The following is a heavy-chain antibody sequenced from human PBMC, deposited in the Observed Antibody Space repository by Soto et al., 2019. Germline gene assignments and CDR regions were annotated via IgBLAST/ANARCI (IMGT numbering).Heavy chain of an antibody. Sequence: ASVKVSCKASGYTFTSYYIHWVRQAPGQGLEWMGIFNPTGDTASYAQKLQGRVTMTRDTSTGTAYMELGSLRSEDTAVYYCARGGRIVDTGIGYYYYHAMDVWGQGTTVTVSS. D-gene: IGHD5-18*01. V-gene: IGHV1-46*01. CDR2: FNPTGDTA. J-gene: IGHJ6*02. CDR3: ARGGRIVDTGIGYYYYHAMDV. CDR1: GYTFTSYY.